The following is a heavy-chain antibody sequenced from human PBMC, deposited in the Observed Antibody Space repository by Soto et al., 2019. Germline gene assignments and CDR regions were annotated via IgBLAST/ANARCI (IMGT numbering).Heavy chain of an antibody. Sequence: QVQLQESGPGLVKPSETLSLTCTVSGGSVSSGSYYWNWIRQPPGKGLEWIGYIYYSGTSNYNPSLKSRVTISVDMSKNQFSLKLGSVTAADTAFYYCARGDSRGFSWGQGTLVTVSS. V-gene: IGHV4-61*01. CDR2: IYYSGTS. J-gene: IGHJ5*02. CDR3: ARGDSRGFS. D-gene: IGHD3-22*01. CDR1: GGSVSSGSYY.